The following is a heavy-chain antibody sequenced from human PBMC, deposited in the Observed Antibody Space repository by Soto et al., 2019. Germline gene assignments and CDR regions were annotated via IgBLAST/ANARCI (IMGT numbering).Heavy chain of an antibody. CDR1: GGSISSGGYY. Sequence: QVQLQESGPGLVKPSQTLSLTCTVSGGSISSGGYYWSWIRQHPGKGLEWIGYIYYSGSTYYNPSLKSRVTISGDTSKNQFSLKLSSVTAADTAVYYCARDRGGGMVRGGLNWFDPWGQGTLVTVSS. D-gene: IGHD3-10*01. J-gene: IGHJ5*02. V-gene: IGHV4-31*03. CDR3: ARDRGGGMVRGGLNWFDP. CDR2: IYYSGST.